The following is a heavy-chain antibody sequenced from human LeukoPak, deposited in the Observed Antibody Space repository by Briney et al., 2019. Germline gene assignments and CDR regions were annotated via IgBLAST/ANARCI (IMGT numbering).Heavy chain of an antibody. Sequence: ASVKVSCKASGYTFTGYYMQWVRQAPGQGLEGMGWINPNSGGTNYAQKFQGWVTMTRDTSISTAYMELSRLRSDDTAVCYCARSGLVEATTPRRNDAFDIWGQGTMVTVSS. J-gene: IGHJ3*02. CDR3: ARSGLVEATTPRRNDAFDI. CDR2: INPNSGGT. V-gene: IGHV1-2*04. D-gene: IGHD1-26*01. CDR1: GYTFTGYY.